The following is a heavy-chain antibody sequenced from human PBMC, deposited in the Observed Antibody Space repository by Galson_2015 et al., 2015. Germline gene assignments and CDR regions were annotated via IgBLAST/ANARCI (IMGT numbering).Heavy chain of an antibody. CDR3: AKDGGSGYVFSESDF. CDR2: ISYDGSNK. V-gene: IGHV3-30*18. D-gene: IGHD5-12*01. CDR1: GFTFSSYG. Sequence: SLRLSCAASGFTFSSYGMHWVRQAPGKGLEWVAVISYDGSNKYYADSVKGRFTISRDNSKNTLYLQMNSLRAEDTAVYYWAKDGGSGYVFSESDFWGQGTLVTVSS. J-gene: IGHJ4*02.